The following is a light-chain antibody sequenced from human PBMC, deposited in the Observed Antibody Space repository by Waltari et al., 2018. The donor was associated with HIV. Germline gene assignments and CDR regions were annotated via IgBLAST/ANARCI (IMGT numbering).Light chain of an antibody. Sequence: SFDLTQPPSVSFSPRGTAIITCRGAKLNVKSPYWYQQKPGQSPVLIIYQDTKRPSGIPERFSGSNSGNTATLTISGTQAMDEADYYCQAWDTRNVVFGGGTKLTVL. V-gene: IGLV3-1*01. CDR2: QDT. CDR1: KLNVKS. CDR3: QAWDTRNVV. J-gene: IGLJ2*01.